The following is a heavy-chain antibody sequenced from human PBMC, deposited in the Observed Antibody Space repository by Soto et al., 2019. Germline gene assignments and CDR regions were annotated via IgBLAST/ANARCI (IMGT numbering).Heavy chain of an antibody. CDR3: ASVDTAMVFDY. Sequence: QVQLVESGGGVVQPGRSLRLSCAASGFTFSSYAMHWVRQAPGKGLEWVAVISYDGSNKYYADSVKGRFTISRDNSKNTLYLQMNSLRAEDTAVYYCASVDTAMVFDYWGQGTLVTVSS. CDR2: ISYDGSNK. CDR1: GFTFSSYA. V-gene: IGHV3-30-3*01. D-gene: IGHD5-18*01. J-gene: IGHJ4*02.